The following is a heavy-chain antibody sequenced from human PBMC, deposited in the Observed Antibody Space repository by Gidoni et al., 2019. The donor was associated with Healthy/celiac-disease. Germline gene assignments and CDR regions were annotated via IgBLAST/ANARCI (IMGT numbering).Heavy chain of an antibody. CDR3: ARVWSGSYDY. CDR1: GFTFSRYS. J-gene: IGHJ4*02. D-gene: IGHD1-26*01. CDR2: ISSSSSTI. V-gene: IGHV3-48*01. Sequence: EVQLVESVGGLVQPGGSLSLSCPAPGFTFSRYSMNWVRQAPGKRLEWVSYISSSSSTIYYAESVKGRFTISRDNAKNSLYLQMNSLRAEDTAVYYCARVWSGSYDYWGQGTLVTVSS.